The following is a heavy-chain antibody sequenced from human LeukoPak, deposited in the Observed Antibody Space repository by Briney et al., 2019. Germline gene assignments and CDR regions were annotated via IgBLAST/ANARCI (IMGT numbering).Heavy chain of an antibody. CDR3: AKDSANRLYSYPDF. J-gene: IGHJ4*02. Sequence: GGSLRLSCAASGLTFSTYAMSWARRPPGKGLEWVSGIRESGDRTNYADSVKGRFTISRDNSKNTLYLQMNSLRAEDTAVYYCAKDSANRLYSYPDFWGQGTLVTVSS. V-gene: IGHV3-23*01. CDR1: GLTFSTYA. D-gene: IGHD2-21*01. CDR2: IRESGDRT.